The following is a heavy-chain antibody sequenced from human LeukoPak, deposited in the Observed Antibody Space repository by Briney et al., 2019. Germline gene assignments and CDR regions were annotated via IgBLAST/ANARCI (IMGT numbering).Heavy chain of an antibody. J-gene: IGHJ6*02. CDR2: IFPGDSDS. CDR3: ARLGSTSHYYYYYGMDV. D-gene: IGHD2-2*01. CDR1: GYTFTSYW. V-gene: IGHV5-51*01. Sequence: GESLKISCKGSGYTFTSYWIGWVRQMPGKGLEWMGIIFPGDSDSRYSPSFQGQVTFSADKSITTAYLQWSSLKASDTAMYYCARLGSTSHYYYYYGMDVWGQGTTVTVSS.